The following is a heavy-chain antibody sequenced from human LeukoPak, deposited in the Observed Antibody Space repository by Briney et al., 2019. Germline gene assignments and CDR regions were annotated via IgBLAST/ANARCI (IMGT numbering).Heavy chain of an antibody. J-gene: IGHJ5*02. Sequence: SVKVSCKASGGTFSSYAISWVRQAPGQGLEWMGGSIPIFGTANYAQKFQGRVTITADKSTSTAYMELSSLRSEDTAVYYCARERYCSSTSCYLWFDPWGQGTLVTVSS. CDR3: ARERYCSSTSCYLWFDP. V-gene: IGHV1-69*06. CDR2: SIPIFGTA. CDR1: GGTFSSYA. D-gene: IGHD2-2*01.